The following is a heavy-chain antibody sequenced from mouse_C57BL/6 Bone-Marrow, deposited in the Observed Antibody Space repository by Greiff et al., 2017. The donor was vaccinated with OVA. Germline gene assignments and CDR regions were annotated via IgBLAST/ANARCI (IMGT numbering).Heavy chain of an antibody. CDR1: GYTFTSYW. Sequence: VQLKHSFPFLAPPSASATLSSQTPGYTFTSYWMHWVKQRPGQGLEWIGAIYPGNSDTSYNQKFKGKAKLTAVTSASTAYMELSSLTNEDSAVYYCTRTDLLRAMDYWGQGTSVTVSS. CDR2: IYPGNSDT. V-gene: IGHV1-5*01. CDR3: TRTDLLRAMDY. D-gene: IGHD2-1*01. J-gene: IGHJ4*01.